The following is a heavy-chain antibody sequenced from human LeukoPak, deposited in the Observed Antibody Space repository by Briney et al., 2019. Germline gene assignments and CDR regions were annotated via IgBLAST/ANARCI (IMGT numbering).Heavy chain of an antibody. CDR2: ISYDGSNK. V-gene: IGHV3-30*04. D-gene: IGHD4-23*01. Sequence: PGRSLRLSCAASGFTFSSYAMHWVRQAPGRGLEWVAVISYDGSNKYYADSVKGRFTISRDNSKNTLYLQMNSLRAEDTAVYYCARDTTRPYSGGNSEIDYWGQGTLVTVSS. J-gene: IGHJ4*02. CDR3: ARDTTRPYSGGNSEIDY. CDR1: GFTFSSYA.